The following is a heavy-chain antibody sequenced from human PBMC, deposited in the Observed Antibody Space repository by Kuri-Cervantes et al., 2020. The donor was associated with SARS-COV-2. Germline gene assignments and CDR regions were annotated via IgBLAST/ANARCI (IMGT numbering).Heavy chain of an antibody. Sequence: SETLSLTCALYDASFSIYYWSWVRQPPGRGLEWIADINQSGSTNYNPSLKSRLTISVDTSKNQFFLKMTSMTAADTAVYYCARRGPTTVTTFTSLAEVGFQHWGQGTLVTVSS. CDR3: ARRGPTTVTTFTSLAEVGFQH. J-gene: IGHJ1*01. CDR2: INQSGST. CDR1: DASFSIYY. D-gene: IGHD4-17*01. V-gene: IGHV4-34*01.